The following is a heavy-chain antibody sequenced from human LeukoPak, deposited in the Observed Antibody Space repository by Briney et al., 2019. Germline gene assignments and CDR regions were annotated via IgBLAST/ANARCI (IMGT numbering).Heavy chain of an antibody. D-gene: IGHD3-10*01. CDR2: ISYDGSNK. CDR3: ARGSYYYGSGSSLYMDV. Sequence: GGSLRLSCAASGFTFSSYAMHWVRQAPGKGLEWVAVISYDGSNKYYADSVKGRFTISRDNSKNTLYLQMNSLRVEDTVVYYCARGSYYYGSGSSLYMDVWGKGTTVTVSS. J-gene: IGHJ6*03. CDR1: GFTFSSYA. V-gene: IGHV3-30-3*01.